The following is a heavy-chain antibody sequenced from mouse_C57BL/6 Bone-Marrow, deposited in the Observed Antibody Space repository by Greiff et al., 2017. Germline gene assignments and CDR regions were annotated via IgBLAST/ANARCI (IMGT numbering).Heavy chain of an antibody. CDR2: IHPNSGST. V-gene: IGHV1-64*01. CDR3: ARKDSKGGMDY. CDR1: GYTFTSYW. D-gene: IGHD2-5*01. J-gene: IGHJ4*01. Sequence: QVHVKQPGAELVKPGASVKLSCKASGYTFTSYWMHWVKQRPGQGLEWIGMIHPNSGSTNYNEKFKSKATLTVDKSSSTAYMQLSSLTSEDSAVYYCARKDSKGGMDYWGQGTSVTGSS.